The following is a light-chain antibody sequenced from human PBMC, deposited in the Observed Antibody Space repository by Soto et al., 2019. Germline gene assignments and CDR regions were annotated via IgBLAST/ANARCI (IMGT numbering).Light chain of an antibody. CDR2: STS. CDR3: VLYMGSGIGV. Sequence: QTVVTQEPSFSVSPGGAVTLTCGLSSGSVSTSYYPSWYQQTPGQAPLMLIYSTSTRSSGVTDRFSGSILGNRAALTITGAQTDDDSDYYCVLYMGSGIGVFGGGTKVTVL. CDR1: SGSVSTSYY. J-gene: IGLJ3*02. V-gene: IGLV8-61*01.